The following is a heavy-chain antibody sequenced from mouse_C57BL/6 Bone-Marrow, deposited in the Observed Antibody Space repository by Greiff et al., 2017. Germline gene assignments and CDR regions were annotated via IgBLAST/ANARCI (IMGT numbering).Heavy chain of an antibody. J-gene: IGHJ4*01. CDR3: ACYYYGSRYYAMDY. CDR2: IYPGSGST. D-gene: IGHD1-1*01. Sequence: QVQLQQPGAELVKPGASVKMSCKASGYTFTSYWITWVKQRPGQGLEWIGDIYPGSGSTNYNEKFKSKATLTVDTSSSTAYMQLSSLTSEDSAVXYCACYYYGSRYYAMDYWGQGTSVTVSS. CDR1: GYTFTSYW. V-gene: IGHV1-55*01.